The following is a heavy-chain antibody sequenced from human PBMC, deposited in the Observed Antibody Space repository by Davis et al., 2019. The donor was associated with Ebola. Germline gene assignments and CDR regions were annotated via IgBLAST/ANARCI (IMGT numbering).Heavy chain of an antibody. J-gene: IGHJ4*02. D-gene: IGHD7-27*01. CDR1: GYTFTGYY. V-gene: IGHV1-2*02. CDR3: ARDRGTGDPDYDY. Sequence: ASVKVSCKASGYTFTGYYMHWVRQAPGQGLEWMGWINPNSGGTNYAQKFQGRVTMTRDTSISTAYMELRSLRSDDTAVYYCARDRGTGDPDYDYWGQGTLVTVSS. CDR2: INPNSGGT.